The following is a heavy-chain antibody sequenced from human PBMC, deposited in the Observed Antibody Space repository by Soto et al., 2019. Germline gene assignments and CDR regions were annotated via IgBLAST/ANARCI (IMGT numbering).Heavy chain of an antibody. D-gene: IGHD2-8*01. V-gene: IGHV4-31*03. CDR1: GGSISSVNYY. CDR3: ARSAQWDAFDI. J-gene: IGHJ3*02. CDR2: ISYHGTT. Sequence: QVQLQESGPGLVKPSQTLSLTCIVSGGSISSVNYYWSWIRQHPGKGLEWIGYISYHGTTFYNPPLKSRVTISVDTSNYQFSLKLSSVTAADTAVYYCARSAQWDAFDIWGQGTLVTVSS.